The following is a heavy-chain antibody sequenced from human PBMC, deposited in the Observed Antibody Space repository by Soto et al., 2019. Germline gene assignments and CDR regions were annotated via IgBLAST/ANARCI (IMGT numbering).Heavy chain of an antibody. D-gene: IGHD2-21*01. V-gene: IGHV3-23*01. CDR1: GSTFASYA. CDR3: AKEMSIGRPYDS. J-gene: IGHJ4*02. Sequence: GALGRSCSASGSTFASYAMNWVREAPGKGMEWVSAISSSGTDTYYSDSVRGRFTISRDNSKTTLFLQMNSLRAEDTAVYYCAKEMSIGRPYDSWGQGTPVTVSS. CDR2: ISSSGTDT.